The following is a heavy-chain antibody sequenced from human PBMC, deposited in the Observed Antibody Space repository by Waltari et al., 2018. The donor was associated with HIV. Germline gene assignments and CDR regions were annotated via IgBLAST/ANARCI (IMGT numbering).Heavy chain of an antibody. J-gene: IGHJ4*02. Sequence: EVQLVESGGGLVQPGGSLRLSCAASGFTFRRYWMSWVRQAPGKGLEWVANIKQDGSEKNYVDSVKGRFTISRDNAKNSLYLQMNSLRVEDTAVYYCARPIGRGQDYWGQGTLVTVSS. CDR2: IKQDGSEK. V-gene: IGHV3-7*01. CDR1: GFTFRRYW. CDR3: ARPIGRGQDY.